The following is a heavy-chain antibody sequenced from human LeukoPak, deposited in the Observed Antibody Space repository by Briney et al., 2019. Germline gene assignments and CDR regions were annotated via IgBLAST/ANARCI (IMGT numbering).Heavy chain of an antibody. J-gene: IGHJ4*02. D-gene: IGHD2-2*01. V-gene: IGHV5-51*01. CDR2: IYPGDSDT. Sequence: RGESLKISCQGSGSTFTSYWIGWVRQLPGKGLEWMGIIYPGDSDTRYSPSFQGQVTISADKSISTAYLQWSSLKASDTAMYYCARGYCSSTSCLPLFDYWGQGTLVTVSS. CDR3: ARGYCSSTSCLPLFDY. CDR1: GSTFTSYW.